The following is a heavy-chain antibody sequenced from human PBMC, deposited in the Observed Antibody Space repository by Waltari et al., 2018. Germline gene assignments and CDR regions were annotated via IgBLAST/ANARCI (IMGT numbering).Heavy chain of an antibody. D-gene: IGHD3-22*01. V-gene: IGHV4-39*01. J-gene: IGHJ4*02. CDR3: ARQYYYDSSGYDFDY. Sequence: QLQLQESGPGLVKPSETLSLTCTVSGGSISSSSYYWGWIRQPPGKGLEWIGSIYYSGSPFYNPSLKSRVTISVDTAKNQFSLKLSSVTAADTAVYYCARQYYYDSSGYDFDYWGQGTLVTVSS. CDR1: GGSISSSSYY. CDR2: IYYSGSP.